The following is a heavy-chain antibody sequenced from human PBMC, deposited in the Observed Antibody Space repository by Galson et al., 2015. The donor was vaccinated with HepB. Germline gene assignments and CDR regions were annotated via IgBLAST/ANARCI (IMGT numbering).Heavy chain of an antibody. CDR1: GFTFSSYG. CDR3: ARRPRWELTHYYYYGMDV. D-gene: IGHD1-26*01. V-gene: IGHV3-48*04. CDR2: ISSSSSTI. J-gene: IGHJ6*02. Sequence: SLRLSCAASGFTFSSYGMNWVRQAPGKGLEWVSYISSSSSTIYYADSVKGRCTTSRDNAKNSLYLQLNSLRAEDPAVYYCARRPRWELTHYYYYGMDVWGQGTTVTVSS.